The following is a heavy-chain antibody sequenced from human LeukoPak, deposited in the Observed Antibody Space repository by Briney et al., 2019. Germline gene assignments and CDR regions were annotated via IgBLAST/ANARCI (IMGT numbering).Heavy chain of an antibody. V-gene: IGHV3-21*01. CDR3: ARGDSDEYYYDSSLDY. D-gene: IGHD3-22*01. CDR2: ISSSSYT. CDR1: GFTFSSYS. J-gene: IGHJ4*02. Sequence: GGSLRLSCAASGFTFSSYSMNWVRQAPGKGLEWVSSISSSSYTYYADSVKGRFTISRDNAKNSLYLQMNSLRAEDTAVYYCARGDSDEYYYDSSLDYWGQGTLVTVSS.